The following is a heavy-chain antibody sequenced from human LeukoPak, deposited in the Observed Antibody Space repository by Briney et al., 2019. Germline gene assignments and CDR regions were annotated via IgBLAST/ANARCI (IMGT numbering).Heavy chain of an antibody. J-gene: IGHJ4*02. CDR1: GFTFSSYG. CDR3: AGARGPIQSVDY. D-gene: IGHD3-10*01. CDR2: IWYDGSNK. Sequence: PGGSLSLSCAASGFTFSSYGMHWVRQAPGKGLEWVAVIWYDGSNKYYADSVKDRFTISRDNPKNTLYLQMNSLRAEDTAVYYCAGARGPIQSVDYWGQGTLVTVSS. V-gene: IGHV3-33*01.